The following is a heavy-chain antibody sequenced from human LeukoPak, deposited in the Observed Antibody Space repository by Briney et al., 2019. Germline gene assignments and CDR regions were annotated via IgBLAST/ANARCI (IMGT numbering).Heavy chain of an antibody. D-gene: IGHD2-2*01. CDR1: GFTFSSYA. CDR2: IWYDGSNK. V-gene: IGHV3-33*08. J-gene: IGHJ6*02. CDR3: ARDLPRTSHPYYYYGMDV. Sequence: AGGSLRLSCAASGFTFSSYAMHWVRQAPGKGLEWVAVIWYDGSNKYYADSVKGRFTISRDNSKNTLYLQMNSLRAEDTAVYYCARDLPRTSHPYYYYGMDVWGQGTTVTVSS.